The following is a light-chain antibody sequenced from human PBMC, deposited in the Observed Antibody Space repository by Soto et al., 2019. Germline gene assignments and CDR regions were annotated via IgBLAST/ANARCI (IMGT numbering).Light chain of an antibody. CDR3: QQYNNWPAT. J-gene: IGKJ1*01. V-gene: IGKV3-15*01. Sequence: EIVLTQSPATLSSFPGERATLSCRASQSVSSNLAWYQQKPGQAPRLLIYGASTRATGIPARFSGSGSGTEFTLTISSLQSEDFAVYYCQQYNNWPATFGQGTKVDIK. CDR1: QSVSSN. CDR2: GAS.